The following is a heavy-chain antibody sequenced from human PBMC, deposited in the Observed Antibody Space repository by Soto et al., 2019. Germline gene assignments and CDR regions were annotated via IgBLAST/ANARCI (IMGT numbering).Heavy chain of an antibody. CDR3: ARDAYSSGWPNNWFDP. CDR1: GFTFSSYA. J-gene: IGHJ5*02. D-gene: IGHD6-19*01. V-gene: IGHV3-30-3*01. CDR2: ISYDGSNK. Sequence: HPGGSLRLSCAASGFTFSSYAMHWVRQAPGKGLEWVAVISYDGSNKYYADSVKGRFTISRDNSKNTLYLQMNSLRAEDTAVYYCARDAYSSGWPNNWFDPWGQGTLVTVSS.